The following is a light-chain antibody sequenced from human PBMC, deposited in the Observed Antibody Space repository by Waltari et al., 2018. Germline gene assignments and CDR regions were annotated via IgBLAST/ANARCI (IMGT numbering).Light chain of an antibody. CDR1: QNINTW. V-gene: IGKV1-5*03. CDR3: LQYNGEPRT. CDR2: KAS. J-gene: IGKJ1*01. Sequence: DIQMTQSPSTLSASVGDRVTITCRASQNINTWLAWHQQKPGKAPKLLIYKASSLESGVPSRFSGSGSGTEFTLTISSLQPDDFATYYCLQYNGEPRTFGQGTKVE.